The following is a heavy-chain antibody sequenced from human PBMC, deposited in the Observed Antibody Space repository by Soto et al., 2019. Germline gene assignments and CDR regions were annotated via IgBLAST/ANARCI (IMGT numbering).Heavy chain of an antibody. Sequence: LRLSCAASGLTLSRHAMTWARQAPGKGLEWVATLNPSGSNTHYADSVKGRFTISRDNSRNTVDLQMNNLRAEDTALYYCVSWVSAHSDYWGQGTLVTVS. CDR3: VSWVSAHSDY. J-gene: IGHJ4*02. CDR1: GLTLSRHA. V-gene: IGHV3-23*01. CDR2: LNPSGSNT. D-gene: IGHD2-8*01.